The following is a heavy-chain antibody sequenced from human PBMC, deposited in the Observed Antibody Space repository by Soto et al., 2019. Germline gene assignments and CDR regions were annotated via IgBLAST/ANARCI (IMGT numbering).Heavy chain of an antibody. J-gene: IGHJ6*03. CDR2: ISSSSSYI. CDR1: GFTFSSYS. V-gene: IGHV3-21*01. CDR3: ARDGHTLDGDYYYYMDV. D-gene: IGHD3-3*01. Sequence: GGSLRLSCAASGFTFSSYSMNWVRQAPGKGLEWVSSISSSSSYIYYADSVKGRFTISRDNAKNSLYLQMNSLGAEDTAVYYCARDGHTLDGDYYYYMDVWGKGTTVTVSS.